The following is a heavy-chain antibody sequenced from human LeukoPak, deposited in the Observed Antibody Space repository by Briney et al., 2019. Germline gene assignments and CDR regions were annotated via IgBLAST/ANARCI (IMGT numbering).Heavy chain of an antibody. CDR2: IYSRGST. J-gene: IGHJ4*02. CDR3: ARRGYYDVLTGSAYFFDC. V-gene: IGHV3-53*01. CDR1: GFTVSSNY. Sequence: GGSLRLSCAASGFTVSSNYMSWVRQAPGKGLEWVSVIYSRGSTYYADSVKGRFTISRDNSKNTLYLQMNSLRAEDTAVYYCARRGYYDVLTGSAYFFDCWGQGTLVTVSS. D-gene: IGHD3-9*01.